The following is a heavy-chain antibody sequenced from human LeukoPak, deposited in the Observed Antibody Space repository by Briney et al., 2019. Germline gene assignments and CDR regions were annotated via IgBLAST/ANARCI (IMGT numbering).Heavy chain of an antibody. D-gene: IGHD1-1*01. CDR1: GGSFSGYY. V-gene: IGHV4-34*01. CDR3: ALNLGAFHI. J-gene: IGHJ3*02. CDR2: INHSGST. Sequence: SETLSLTCAVYGGSFSGYYWSWIRQPPGKGLEWIGEINHSGSTNYNPSLKSRVTISVDTSKNQFSLKLSSVTAADTAVYYCALNLGAFHIWGQGTMVTVSS.